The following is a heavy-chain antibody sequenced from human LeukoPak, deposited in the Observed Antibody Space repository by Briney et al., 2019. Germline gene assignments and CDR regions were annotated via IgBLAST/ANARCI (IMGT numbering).Heavy chain of an antibody. Sequence: SETLSLTCAVYGGSFSGYYWSWIRQPPGKGLEWIGEINHSGSTNYNPCLKSRVTISVDTSKNQFSLKLSSVTAADTAVYYCARGRVMITFGGVIATLDYWGQGTLVTVSS. J-gene: IGHJ4*02. CDR3: ARGRVMITFGGVIATLDY. CDR2: INHSGST. D-gene: IGHD3-16*02. CDR1: GGSFSGYY. V-gene: IGHV4-34*01.